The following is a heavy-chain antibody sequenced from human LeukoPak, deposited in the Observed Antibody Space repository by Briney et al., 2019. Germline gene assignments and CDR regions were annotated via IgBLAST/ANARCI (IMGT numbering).Heavy chain of an antibody. D-gene: IGHD2-15*01. J-gene: IGHJ3*02. CDR2: IYFTGNA. Sequence: SETLSLTCTVSGDSNSDYYWVWIRQPPGKGLEWIGYIYFTGNAYYNPSLKSRVTFSLDTSKNQFPLKLTSVTAADTAVYYCARHPDTLIDALDIWGQGTMVTVSS. CDR1: GDSNSDYY. CDR3: ARHPDTLIDALDI. V-gene: IGHV4-59*08.